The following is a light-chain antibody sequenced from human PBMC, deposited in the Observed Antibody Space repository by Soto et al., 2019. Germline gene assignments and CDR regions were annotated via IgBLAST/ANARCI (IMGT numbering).Light chain of an antibody. CDR3: QQYYSYPYS. J-gene: IGKJ2*01. V-gene: IGKV1-8*01. Sequence: AIRMTQSPSSFSASTGDRVTITCRASQGISRYLAWYQQKPGKAPKLLIYAASTLQSGVPSRFSCSGSGTDFTLTISCLQSEDFATYYCQQYYSYPYSFGQGTKLEIK. CDR2: AAS. CDR1: QGISRY.